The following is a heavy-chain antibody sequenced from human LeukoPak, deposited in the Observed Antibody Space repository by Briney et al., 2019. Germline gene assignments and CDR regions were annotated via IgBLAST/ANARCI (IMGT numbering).Heavy chain of an antibody. CDR3: AKANVLRYFDCLNSAYYFDY. D-gene: IGHD3-9*01. J-gene: IGHJ4*02. CDR2: ISGSGGST. Sequence: GGSLRLSCAASGFTFSSYAMSWVRQAPGKGLEWVSAISGSGGSTYYADSVKGRFTISRDNSKNTLYLQMNSLRAEDTAVYYCAKANVLRYFDCLNSAYYFDYWGQGTLVTVSS. CDR1: GFTFSSYA. V-gene: IGHV3-23*01.